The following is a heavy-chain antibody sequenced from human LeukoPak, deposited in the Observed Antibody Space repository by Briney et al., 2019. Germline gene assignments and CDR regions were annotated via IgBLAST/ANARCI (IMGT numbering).Heavy chain of an antibody. Sequence: ASVKVSCKASGYTFTSYDINWVRQATGQGLEWMGWINPNSGGTNYAEKFQGRVTMTRDTSISTAYMELSRLRSDDTAVYYCARDIADTAMVTWGQGTLVTVSS. CDR1: GYTFTSYD. J-gene: IGHJ4*02. CDR2: INPNSGGT. CDR3: ARDIADTAMVT. D-gene: IGHD5-18*01. V-gene: IGHV1-2*02.